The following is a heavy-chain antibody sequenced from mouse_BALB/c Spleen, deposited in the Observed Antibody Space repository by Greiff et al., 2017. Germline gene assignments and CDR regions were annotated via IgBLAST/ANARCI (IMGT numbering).Heavy chain of an antibody. Sequence: QVQLQQSGPELVKPGASVRISCKASGYTFTSYYIHWVKQRPGQGLEWIGWIYPGNVNTKYNEKFKGKATLTADKSSSTAYMQLSSLTSEDSAVYFCAREKGHYGNYGYWGQGTTLTVSS. CDR1: GYTFTSYY. CDR2: IYPGNVNT. D-gene: IGHD2-1*01. V-gene: IGHV1S56*01. J-gene: IGHJ2*01. CDR3: AREKGHYGNYGY.